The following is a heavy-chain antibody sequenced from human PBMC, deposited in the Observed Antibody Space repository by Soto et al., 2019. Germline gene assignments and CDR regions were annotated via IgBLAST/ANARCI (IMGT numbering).Heavy chain of an antibody. CDR3: AKYPVPVVVVTYGMDV. D-gene: IGHD2-15*01. CDR2: ISGSGDKT. V-gene: IGHV3-23*01. J-gene: IGHJ6*02. CDR1: GFTFSSYA. Sequence: PMGSLRLSCAASGFTFSSYAMSWVRQAPGKGLEWVSAISGSGDKTYYADSVKGRFTISRDNSKSTLFLQMNSLRAEDTAVYYCAKYPVPVVVVTYGMDVWGQGTTVTVSS.